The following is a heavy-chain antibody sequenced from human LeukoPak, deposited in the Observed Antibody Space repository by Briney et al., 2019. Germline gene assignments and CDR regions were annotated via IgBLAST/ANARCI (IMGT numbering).Heavy chain of an antibody. V-gene: IGHV4-59*08. D-gene: IGHD5-12*01. J-gene: IGHJ4*02. CDR1: SGSFSSYY. CDR2: IYYSGST. CDR3: ASSIVATTYDY. Sequence: SETLSLTCAVYSGSFSSYYWSWIRQPPGKGLEWIGYIYYSGSTNYNPSLKSRVTISVDTSKNQFSLKLSSVTAANTAVYYCASSIVATTYDYWGQGTLVTVSS.